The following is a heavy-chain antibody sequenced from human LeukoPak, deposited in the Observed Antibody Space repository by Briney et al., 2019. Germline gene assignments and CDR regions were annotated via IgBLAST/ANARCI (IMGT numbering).Heavy chain of an antibody. CDR1: GYTFTSYY. CDR2: INPSGGST. V-gene: IGHV1-46*01. D-gene: IGHD6-13*01. Sequence: GASVKVSCKASGYTFTSYYMHWVRQAPGQGLEWMGIINPSGGSTSYAQKFQGRVTITRDTSTGTVYMELSSLRSEDTAVYYCARDRQQLVDSWGQGTLVTVSS. J-gene: IGHJ5*01. CDR3: ARDRQQLVDS.